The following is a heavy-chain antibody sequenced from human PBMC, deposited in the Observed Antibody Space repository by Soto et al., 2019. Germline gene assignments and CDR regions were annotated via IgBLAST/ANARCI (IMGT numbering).Heavy chain of an antibody. CDR3: ARVRYYSDNSGYYPFDY. CDR1: GYIFTNYG. D-gene: IGHD3-22*01. J-gene: IGHJ4*02. V-gene: IGHV1-18*01. Sequence: QVQLVQSGAELKKPGASVKVSCKASGYIFTNYGLSWVRQAPGQGLEWLGWISAYNGNTNYAQKLQGRVTMTTDTSTSTAYMELRSVTSEDTAVYFCARVRYYSDNSGYYPFDYWGQGTLVTISS. CDR2: ISAYNGNT.